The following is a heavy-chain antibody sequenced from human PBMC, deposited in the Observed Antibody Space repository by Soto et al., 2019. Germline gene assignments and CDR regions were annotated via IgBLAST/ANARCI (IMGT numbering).Heavy chain of an antibody. CDR1: GFTFTSSA. Sequence: QMQLVQSGPEVKKPGTSVKVSCKASGFTFTSSAVQWVRQARGQRLEWIGWVVVGSGNTNYAQKFQERVTITRDMATSTAYMGLSRLGFEDTAVDYWAGGPQYYYWSGRYPYGIDGLGQGTTVTVSS. D-gene: IGHD3-10*01. V-gene: IGHV1-58*01. CDR2: VVVGSGNT. J-gene: IGHJ6*02. CDR3: AGGPQYYYWSGRYPYGIDG.